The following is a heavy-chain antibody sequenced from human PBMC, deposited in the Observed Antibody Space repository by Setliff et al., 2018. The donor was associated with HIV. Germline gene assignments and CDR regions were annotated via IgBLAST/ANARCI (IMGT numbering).Heavy chain of an antibody. CDR1: GGFSISNTDY. Sequence: SETLSLTCTVSGGFSISNTDYWGWIRQSPGKGLEWIGNIHFSGITYYNPSLKSRVTMFVATSKQQFFLSLASVTAADTALYYCARPSLGIGGGSIFDLWGQGLLVTVSS. D-gene: IGHD3-3*01. J-gene: IGHJ4*02. V-gene: IGHV4-39*01. CDR3: ARPSLGIGGGSIFDL. CDR2: IHFSGIT.